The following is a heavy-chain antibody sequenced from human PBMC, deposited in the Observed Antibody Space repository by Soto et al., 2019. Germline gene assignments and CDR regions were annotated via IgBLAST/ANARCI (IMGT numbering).Heavy chain of an antibody. CDR3: ARTTVTFTPYYYYGMDV. CDR2: IYYSGST. Sequence: SETLSLTCTVSGGSISSYYWSWIRQPPGKGLEWIGYIYYSGSTNYNPSLKSRVPISVDTSKNQFSLKLSSVTAADTAVYYCARTTVTFTPYYYYGMDVWGQGTTVTVSS. CDR1: GGSISSYY. V-gene: IGHV4-59*01. D-gene: IGHD4-17*01. J-gene: IGHJ6*02.